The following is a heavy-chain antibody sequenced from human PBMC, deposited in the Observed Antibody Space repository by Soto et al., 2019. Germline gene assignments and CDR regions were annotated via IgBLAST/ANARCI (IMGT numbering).Heavy chain of an antibody. CDR3: ARLKQLARGGDAFDI. J-gene: IGHJ3*02. CDR2: IYYSGST. Sequence: SETLSLTCTVSGGSISSSSYYGGWIRQPPGKGLEWIGSIYYSGSTYYNPSLKSRVTISVDTSKNQFSLKLTSGTAADPAVYYCARLKQLARGGDAFDIWGQGTMVTVSS. V-gene: IGHV4-39*01. CDR1: GGSISSSSYY. D-gene: IGHD6-13*01.